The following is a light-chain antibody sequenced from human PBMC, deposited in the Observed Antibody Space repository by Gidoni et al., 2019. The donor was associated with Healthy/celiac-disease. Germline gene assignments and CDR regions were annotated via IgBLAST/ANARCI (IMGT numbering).Light chain of an antibody. V-gene: IGLV2-14*01. CDR1: SSDVGGYNY. CDR2: EVS. J-gene: IGLJ3*02. CDR3: SSYTSSSTRV. Sequence: QPASVSGSPGQSITISCTGNSSDVGGYNYVSWYQQHPGKAPKLMIYEVSNRPSGVSNRFSGSKSGNTASLTISGLQAEDEADYYCSSYTSSSTRVFGGGTKLTVL.